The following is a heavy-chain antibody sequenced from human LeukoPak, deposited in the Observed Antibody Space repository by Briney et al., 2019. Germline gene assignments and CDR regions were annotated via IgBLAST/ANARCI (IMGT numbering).Heavy chain of an antibody. D-gene: IGHD3-9*01. CDR3: ARSDILTGNHNDY. CDR2: MNPNSGNT. V-gene: IGHV1-8*01. J-gene: IGHJ4*02. Sequence: GASVKVSCKASGYTFTSYDINWVRQATGQGLEWMGWMNPNSGNTGYAQKFQGRVTMTRNTSISTAYMELSSLRSEDTAVYYCARSDILTGNHNDYWGQGTLVTVSS. CDR1: GYTFTSYD.